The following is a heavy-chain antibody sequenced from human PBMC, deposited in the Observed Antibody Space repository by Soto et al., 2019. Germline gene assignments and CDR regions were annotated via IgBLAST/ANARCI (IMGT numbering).Heavy chain of an antibody. D-gene: IGHD3-3*01. CDR2: ISGSGGST. CDR1: GFTFSSYA. V-gene: IGHV3-23*01. CDR3: AKLTIFGVVIVYGMDV. J-gene: IGHJ6*02. Sequence: GGSLRLSCAASGFTFSSYAMSWVRQAPGKGLEWVSAISGSGGSTYYADSVKGRFTISRDNSKNTLYLQMNSLRAEDTAVYYCAKLTIFGVVIVYGMDVWGQGTTVTVSS.